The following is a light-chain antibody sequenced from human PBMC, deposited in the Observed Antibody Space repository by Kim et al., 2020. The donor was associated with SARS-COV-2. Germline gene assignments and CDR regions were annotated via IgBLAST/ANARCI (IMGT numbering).Light chain of an antibody. CDR1: SGSIARNY. V-gene: IGLV6-57*02. J-gene: IGLJ3*02. CDR3: QSYSSSNHGV. CDR2: EDN. Sequence: KTVNIACTGSSGSIARNYVQWYQQHPGSAPPAVIYEDNHRPSGVPDRFSGSISRSSNSASLTISGLKAEDEDDYYCQSYSSSNHGVFGGGTKLTVL.